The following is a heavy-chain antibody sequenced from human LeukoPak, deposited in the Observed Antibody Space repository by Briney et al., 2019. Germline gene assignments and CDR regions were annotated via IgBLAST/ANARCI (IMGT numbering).Heavy chain of an antibody. V-gene: IGHV4-59*01. Sequence: ASETLSLTCSVSGDSINTYYWSWIRQPPGKGLEWIGYIYYSGSTNYNPSLKSRVTIAVDTSKNQFSLKLSSVTAADTAVYYCAVARAATRFDYWGQGTLVTVSS. CDR1: GDSINTYY. CDR3: AVARAATRFDY. D-gene: IGHD2-15*01. J-gene: IGHJ4*02. CDR2: IYYSGST.